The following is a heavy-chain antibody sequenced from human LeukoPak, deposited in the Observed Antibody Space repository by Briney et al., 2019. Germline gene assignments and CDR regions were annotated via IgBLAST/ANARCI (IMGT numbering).Heavy chain of an antibody. CDR3: ARRNRYSYGPNWFDP. CDR1: GGSISSGDYY. J-gene: IGHJ5*02. Sequence: SQTLSLTCTVSGGSISSGDYYWGWIRQLPGKGLEWIGYIYYSGRTYYNPSLKSRVTISVDTSKNQFSLKLSSVTAADTAVYYCARRNRYSYGPNWFDPWGQGTLVTVSS. D-gene: IGHD5-18*01. V-gene: IGHV4-30-4*08. CDR2: IYYSGRT.